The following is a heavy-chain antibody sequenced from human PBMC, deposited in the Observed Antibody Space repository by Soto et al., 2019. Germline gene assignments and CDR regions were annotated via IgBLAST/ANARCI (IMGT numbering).Heavy chain of an antibody. CDR3: ASGSGLTYFDP. D-gene: IGHD3-10*01. V-gene: IGHV1-3*01. J-gene: IGHJ4*02. Sequence: QVQLVQSGAEVKKPGASVKVSCKASGYTFTSYAMHWVRQAPGQRLEGMGWINAGNGNTKYSQKFQGRATISRDTSASAAYMELSSLRSEATAVYYCASGSGLTYFDPWGQGTMATVSS. CDR1: GYTFTSYA. CDR2: INAGNGNT.